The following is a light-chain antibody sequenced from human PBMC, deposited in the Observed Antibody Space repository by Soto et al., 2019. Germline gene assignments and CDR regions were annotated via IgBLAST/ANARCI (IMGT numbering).Light chain of an antibody. Sequence: DIQMTQSPSTLSASVGDRVTLTCRASQSISSWLAWFQQKPGKVPKLLIYKASSLESGVPSRFSGSGSGTDFTLTISSLQPDDFATYYCQQYNIYPWTFGQGTKLDIK. J-gene: IGKJ1*01. CDR3: QQYNIYPWT. CDR1: QSISSW. CDR2: KAS. V-gene: IGKV1-5*03.